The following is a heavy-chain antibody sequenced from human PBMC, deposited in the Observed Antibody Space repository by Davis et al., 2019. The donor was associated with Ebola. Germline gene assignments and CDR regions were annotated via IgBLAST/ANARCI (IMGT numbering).Heavy chain of an antibody. Sequence: AASVKVSCKASGYTFTSYYMHWVRQAPGQGLEWMGWISAYNGNTNYAQKLQGRVTMTTDPSTSTAYMELRSLGSDDTAVYYCARSITTVRGVSWFDPWGQGTLVTVSS. V-gene: IGHV1-18*04. CDR2: ISAYNGNT. CDR3: ARSITTVRGVSWFDP. J-gene: IGHJ5*02. CDR1: GYTFTSYY. D-gene: IGHD3-10*01.